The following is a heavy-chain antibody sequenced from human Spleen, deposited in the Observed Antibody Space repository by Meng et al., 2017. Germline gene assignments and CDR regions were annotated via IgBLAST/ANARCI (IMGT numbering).Heavy chain of an antibody. Sequence: LQQGGAGLLKPSETPSLTCAVYGGSFSGYYWSWIRQPPGKGLEWIGEINHSGSTNYNPSLESRATISVDTSQNNLSLKLSYVTAADSAVYYCARGPTTMAHDFDYWGQGTLVTVSS. CDR3: ARGPTTMAHDFDY. CDR2: INHSGST. CDR1: GGSFSGYY. D-gene: IGHD4-11*01. J-gene: IGHJ4*02. V-gene: IGHV4-34*01.